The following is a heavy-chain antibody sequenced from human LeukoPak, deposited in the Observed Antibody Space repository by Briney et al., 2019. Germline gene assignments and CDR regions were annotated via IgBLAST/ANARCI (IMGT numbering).Heavy chain of an antibody. CDR1: GHTFTGYY. D-gene: IGHD6-19*01. V-gene: IGHV1-2*02. Sequence: ASVKVSCKASGHTFTGYYMHWVRQAPGRGLEWMGWINPNSGGTNYAQKFQGRVTMTRDTSISTAYMELSRLRSDDTAVYYCARFFSSGWYDYWGQGTLVTVSS. CDR2: INPNSGGT. CDR3: ARFFSSGWYDY. J-gene: IGHJ4*02.